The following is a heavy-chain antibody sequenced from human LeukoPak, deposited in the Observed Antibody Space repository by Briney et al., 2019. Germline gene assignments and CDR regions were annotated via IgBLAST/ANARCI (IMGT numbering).Heavy chain of an antibody. CDR3: AKRGVTGYKEAFNY. V-gene: IGHV3-23*01. D-gene: IGHD3-9*01. CDR2: VSGSGGST. Sequence: GGSLRLSCAASGFTFSSYSMNWVRQAPGKGLEWVSAVSGSGGSTYYADSVEGRFTLSRDNSKNTLHLQMNSLRAEDTAVYYCAKRGVTGYKEAFNYWGQGTLVPVSS. CDR1: GFTFSSYS. J-gene: IGHJ4*02.